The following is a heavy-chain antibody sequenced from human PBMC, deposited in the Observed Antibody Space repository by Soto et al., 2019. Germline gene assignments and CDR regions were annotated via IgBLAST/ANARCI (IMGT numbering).Heavy chain of an antibody. CDR3: ARDLYYYGSGSGLGITV. V-gene: IGHV3-53*04. CDR2: IYSGGST. CDR1: GFTVSSNY. Sequence: GGSLRLSCAASGFTVSSNYMSWVRQAPGKGLEWVSVIYSGGSTYYADSVKGRFTISRHNSKNTLYLQMNSLRAEDTAVYYCARDLYYYGSGSGLGITVWGQGTLVTVSS. J-gene: IGHJ4*02. D-gene: IGHD3-10*01.